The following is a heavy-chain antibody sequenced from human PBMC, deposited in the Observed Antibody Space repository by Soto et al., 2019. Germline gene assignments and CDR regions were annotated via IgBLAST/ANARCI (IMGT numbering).Heavy chain of an antibody. CDR3: ARTAYCGGDCYIKF. D-gene: IGHD2-21*02. CDR2: INHSGST. CDR1: GGSFSGYY. V-gene: IGHV4-34*01. Sequence: SETLSLTCAVYGGSFSGYYWSWIRQPPGKGLEWIGEINHSGSTNYNPSLKSRVTISVDTSKNQFSLKLSSVTAADTAVYYCARTAYCGGDCYIKFWGQGTLVTVSS. J-gene: IGHJ4*02.